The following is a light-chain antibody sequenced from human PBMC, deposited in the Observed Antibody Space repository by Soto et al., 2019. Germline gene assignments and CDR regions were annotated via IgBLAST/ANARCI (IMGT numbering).Light chain of an antibody. CDR2: DES. CDR1: QSVSSY. CDR3: QQRSHSPPLFT. J-gene: IGKJ3*01. V-gene: IGKV3-11*01. Sequence: EIVWTQSPATLSLSPRERAILSCRASQSVSSYLDWYQQKPGQAPRLLIYDESNRATGVPARFSCSGCGTYFTHATSSLEPEDFEVYYVQQRSHSPPLFTFGPGTKVDIK.